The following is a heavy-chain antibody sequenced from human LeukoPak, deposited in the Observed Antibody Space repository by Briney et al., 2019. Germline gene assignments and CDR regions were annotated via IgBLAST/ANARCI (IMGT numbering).Heavy chain of an antibody. J-gene: IGHJ4*02. V-gene: IGHV3-7*01. CDR1: GFTFSDYA. Sequence: GGSLRLSCAASGFTFSDYAMSWVRQAPGKGLEWVANMDQDGSEENYVDSVKGRFTISRDDAKNSLYLQMSSLRAEDTAVYYCARESTEERPGCWGQGTLVTVSS. CDR3: ARESTEERPGC. D-gene: IGHD1-1*01. CDR2: MDQDGSEE.